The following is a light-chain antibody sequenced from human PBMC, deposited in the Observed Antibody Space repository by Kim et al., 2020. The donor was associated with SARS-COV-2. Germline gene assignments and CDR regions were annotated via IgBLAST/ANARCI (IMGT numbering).Light chain of an antibody. CDR3: HQYDNVHCT. V-gene: IGKV1-33*01. Sequence: DIQMTQSPSSLSASVGDRVTITCQASQDINYYLNWYQQKPGEAPKILIYNASSLETGVPSRFSGSRSGTDFTFTISSLQPADFVTSYCHQYDNVHCTFGGGTKVDIK. CDR2: NAS. CDR1: QDINYY. J-gene: IGKJ4*01.